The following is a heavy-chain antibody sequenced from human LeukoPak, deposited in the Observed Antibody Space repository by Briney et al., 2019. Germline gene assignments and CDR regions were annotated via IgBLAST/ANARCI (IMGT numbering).Heavy chain of an antibody. CDR2: ITWNSDTI. Sequence: PGGSLRLSCAASGFTFEDYAMHWVRQAPGKGLEWVSGITWNSDTIDYADSVKGRFTISRDNAKNSLYLQMNSLRAEDTALYYCAKDTTYYYDSSGCDGFDIWGQGTMVTVSS. CDR3: AKDTTYYYDSSGCDGFDI. D-gene: IGHD3-22*01. CDR1: GFTFEDYA. V-gene: IGHV3-9*01. J-gene: IGHJ3*02.